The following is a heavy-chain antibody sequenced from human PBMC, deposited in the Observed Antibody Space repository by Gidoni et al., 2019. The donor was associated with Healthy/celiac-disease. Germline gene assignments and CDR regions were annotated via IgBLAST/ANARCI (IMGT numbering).Heavy chain of an antibody. V-gene: IGHV3-23*01. CDR2: ICGSVGST. CDR3: AKGPPITMVRGVAGLWYFDL. CDR1: GITFSSCA. D-gene: IGHD3-10*01. J-gene: IGHJ2*01. Sequence: EVQLLASGGGLVQPGGSLRRSCAAPGITFSSCAMSWVRSAPGKVLEWVSAICGSVGSTYYAVSVKGRFTISRDNSQNTLYLQMNSLRAEDTAVYYCAKGPPITMVRGVAGLWYFDLWGRGTLVTVSS.